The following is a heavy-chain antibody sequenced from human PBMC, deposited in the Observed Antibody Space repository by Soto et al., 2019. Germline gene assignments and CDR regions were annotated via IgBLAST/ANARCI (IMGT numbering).Heavy chain of an antibody. J-gene: IGHJ6*02. Sequence: SVKVSCEASGYIFSSHCIYWVRQAPGQGLQWMGIINPGGGRTAYAQKFQGRVTLTRDMPTSTVYMVLTSLTYDDTAVYYCARDVSGPGATYVMDVWGQGTTVTVS. CDR1: GYIFSSHC. D-gene: IGHD2-2*01. CDR3: ARDVSGPGATYVMDV. V-gene: IGHV1-46*01. CDR2: INPGGGRT.